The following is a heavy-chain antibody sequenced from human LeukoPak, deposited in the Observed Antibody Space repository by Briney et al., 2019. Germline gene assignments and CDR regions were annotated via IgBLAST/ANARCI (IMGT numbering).Heavy chain of an antibody. CDR1: GYTFTSYY. J-gene: IGHJ2*01. CDR3: ARVTQMAWYFDL. Sequence: ASVKVSCKASGYTFTSYYMHWVRQAPGQGLEWMGIINPSGGSASYAQKFQGRVTMTRDTSTSTVYMELSSLRSEDTAVYYCARVTQMAWYFDLWGRGTLVTVSS. V-gene: IGHV1-46*03. D-gene: IGHD5-24*01. CDR2: INPSGGSA.